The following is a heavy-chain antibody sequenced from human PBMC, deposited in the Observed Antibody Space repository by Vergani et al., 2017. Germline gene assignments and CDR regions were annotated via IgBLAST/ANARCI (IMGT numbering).Heavy chain of an antibody. CDR2: IYYSGST. V-gene: IGHV4-39*01. J-gene: IGHJ5*02. Sequence: QLQLQESGPGLVKPSETLSLTCTVSGSSISSSSYYWGWIRQPPGKGLEWIGSIYYSGSTYYNPSLKSRVTISVDTSKNQFSLKLSSVTAADTAVYYCARQEAAAGNWFDPWGQGTLVTVSS. CDR1: GSSISSSSYY. CDR3: ARQEAAAGNWFDP. D-gene: IGHD6-13*01.